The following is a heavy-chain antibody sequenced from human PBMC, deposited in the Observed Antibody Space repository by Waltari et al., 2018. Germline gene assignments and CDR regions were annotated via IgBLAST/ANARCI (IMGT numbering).Heavy chain of an antibody. D-gene: IGHD4-17*01. V-gene: IGHV3-7*01. CDR2: IKQDGSET. Sequence: EVYLVESGGGLVQPGGSLRLSCAASGFTFSSYWMSWVRQAPGKGLGWGAKIKQDGSETDYVDSVKGRFTISRDNAKNSLYLQMNSLRAEDTAVYYCARDPRTVTTGYFAHWGQGTLVTVSS. CDR1: GFTFSSYW. J-gene: IGHJ4*02. CDR3: ARDPRTVTTGYFAH.